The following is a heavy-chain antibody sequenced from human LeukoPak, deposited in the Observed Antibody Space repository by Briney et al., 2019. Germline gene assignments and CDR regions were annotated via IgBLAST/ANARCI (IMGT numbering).Heavy chain of an antibody. D-gene: IGHD3-22*01. Sequence: SETLSLTCTVAGGSTSSGDYYWSWIRQPPGKGLEWIGYIYYSGSTYYNPSLKSRVTISVDTSKNQFSLKLSSVTAADTAVYYCARAEIYYDSSGYYGLNGWGYWGQGTLVTVSS. CDR1: GGSTSSGDYY. J-gene: IGHJ4*02. CDR3: ARAEIYYDSSGYYGLNGWGY. V-gene: IGHV4-30-4*02. CDR2: IYYSGST.